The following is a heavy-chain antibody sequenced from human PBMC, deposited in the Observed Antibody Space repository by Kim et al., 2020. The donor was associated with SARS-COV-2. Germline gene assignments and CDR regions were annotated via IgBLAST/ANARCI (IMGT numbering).Heavy chain of an antibody. J-gene: IGHJ4*02. CDR3: ARDGDSSGQDY. CDR1: GFTFSSYS. Sequence: GGSLRLSCAASGFTFSSYSMNWVRQAPGKGLEWVSYVSRGSDYIYYADSVKGRFTISRDNAKNSLYLQMNSLRAEDTALYYCARDGDSSGQDYWGQGTLVTVSS. V-gene: IGHV3-21*01. CDR2: VSRGSDYI. D-gene: IGHD3-22*01.